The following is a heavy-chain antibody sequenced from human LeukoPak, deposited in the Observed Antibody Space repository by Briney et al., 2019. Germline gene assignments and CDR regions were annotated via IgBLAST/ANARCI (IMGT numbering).Heavy chain of an antibody. CDR3: AVGFLEWLYYYYYGMDV. V-gene: IGHV1-18*01. J-gene: IGHJ6*02. CDR1: GYTFTSYG. D-gene: IGHD3-3*01. Sequence: GASVKVSCKASGYTFTSYGISWVRQAPGQGLEWMGWISAYNGNTNYAQKFQGRVTITADKSTSTAYMELSSLRSEDTAVYYCAVGFLEWLYYYYYGMDVWGQGTTVTVSS. CDR2: ISAYNGNT.